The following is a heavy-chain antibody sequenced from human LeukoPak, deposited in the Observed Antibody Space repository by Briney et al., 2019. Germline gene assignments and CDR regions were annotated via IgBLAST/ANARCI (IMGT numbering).Heavy chain of an antibody. CDR2: INHSGST. D-gene: IGHD1-26*01. V-gene: IGHV4-34*01. Sequence: SETLSLTCAVYGGSFSGYYWSWIRQPPGKGLEWIGEINHSGSTYYIPSLKSRVTMSVDRSKNQFSLNPSSVTAADTAVYYCAREWRGAFDYWGQGTLVTVSS. CDR3: AREWRGAFDY. J-gene: IGHJ4*02. CDR1: GGSFSGYY.